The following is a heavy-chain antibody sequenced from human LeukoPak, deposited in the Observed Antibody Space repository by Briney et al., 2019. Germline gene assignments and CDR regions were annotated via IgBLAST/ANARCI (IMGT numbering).Heavy chain of an antibody. CDR3: ARGRGVYGYWYFDL. J-gene: IGHJ2*01. D-gene: IGHD2-15*01. Sequence: GGSLRLSCAASGFTFSSYVMSWVRQAPGKGLEWVSTISGNGRNTYYADSVKGRFTISRDNSKITVYLEMNGLRAEDTAVYYCARGRGVYGYWYFDLWGRGTLVTVSS. CDR1: GFTFSSYV. CDR2: ISGNGRNT. V-gene: IGHV3-23*01.